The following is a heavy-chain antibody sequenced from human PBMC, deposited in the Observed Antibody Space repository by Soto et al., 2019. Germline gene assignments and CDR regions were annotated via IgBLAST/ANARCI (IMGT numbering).Heavy chain of an antibody. D-gene: IGHD3-10*01. CDR1: GFGVNNDY. CDR2: ISKDGST. CDR3: TRDSSYYGSGRGVLDY. V-gene: IGHV3-66*01. Sequence: VHLVESGGDLVQPGGSLRLSCAISGFGVNNDYVSWVRQAPGKGLEWVSVISKDGSTVYSDSVQGRFFVSRGATRNMMFLQMNSLRVEDTAVYHCTRDSSYYGSGRGVLDYWGQGTLVTVSS. J-gene: IGHJ4*02.